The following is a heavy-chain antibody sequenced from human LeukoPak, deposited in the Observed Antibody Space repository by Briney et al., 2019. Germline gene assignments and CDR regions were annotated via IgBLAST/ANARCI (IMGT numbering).Heavy chain of an antibody. D-gene: IGHD3-10*01. V-gene: IGHV7-4-1*02. Sequence: ASVKVSCKASGYTFTSYTINWVRQAPGQGLEWMGWINTNTGNPTYAQGFTGRFVFSLDTSVSTAYLQISSLKAEDTAVYYCARASYYGSGSYLFGRYYYMDVWGKGTTVTVSS. CDR1: GYTFTSYT. CDR2: INTNTGNP. J-gene: IGHJ6*03. CDR3: ARASYYGSGSYLFGRYYYMDV.